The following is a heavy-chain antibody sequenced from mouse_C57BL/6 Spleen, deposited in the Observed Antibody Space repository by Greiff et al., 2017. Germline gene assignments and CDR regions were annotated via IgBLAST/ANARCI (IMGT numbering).Heavy chain of an antibody. J-gene: IGHJ3*01. D-gene: IGHD2-5*01. CDR3: ARRSNYSFAY. CDR1: GFTFSDYG. CDR2: ISSGSSTI. V-gene: IGHV5-17*01. Sequence: DVMLVESGGGLVKPGGSLKLSCAASGFTFSDYGMHWVRQAPEQGLEWVAYISSGSSTIDYADTVQGRVTISRDNAKNTLLLQMTSLRSEDTAMYYCARRSNYSFAYWGQGTLVTVSA.